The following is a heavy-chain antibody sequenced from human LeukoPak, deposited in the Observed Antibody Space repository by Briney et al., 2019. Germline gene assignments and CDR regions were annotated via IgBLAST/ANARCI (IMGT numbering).Heavy chain of an antibody. Sequence: SETLSLTCTVSGGSISSYYWNWIRQPPGKGLEWIGYIYYSGSTNYNPSLKSRVTISVDTSKNQFSLKLSSVTAADTAVYYCARVVWAAAGTGYYYYYMDVWGKGTTVTISS. CDR1: GGSISSYY. CDR2: IYYSGST. J-gene: IGHJ6*03. CDR3: ARVVWAAAGTGYYYYYMDV. V-gene: IGHV4-59*01. D-gene: IGHD6-13*01.